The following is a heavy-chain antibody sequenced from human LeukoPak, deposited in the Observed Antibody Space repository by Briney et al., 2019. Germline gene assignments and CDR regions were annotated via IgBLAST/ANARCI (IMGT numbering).Heavy chain of an antibody. J-gene: IGHJ4*02. CDR1: GGSFSGYY. D-gene: IGHD1-26*01. CDR3: AREWFDRLYSGSYYDPFDY. Sequence: SETLSLTCAVYGGSFSGYYWSWIRQPPGKGLEWIGEINHSGSTNYNPSLKSRVTISVDTSKNQFSLQLNSVTPEDTAVYYCAREWFDRLYSGSYYDPFDYWGQGTLVTVSS. CDR2: INHSGST. V-gene: IGHV4-34*01.